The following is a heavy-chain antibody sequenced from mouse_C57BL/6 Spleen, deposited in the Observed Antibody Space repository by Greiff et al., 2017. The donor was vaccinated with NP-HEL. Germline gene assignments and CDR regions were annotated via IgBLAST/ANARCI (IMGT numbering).Heavy chain of an antibody. J-gene: IGHJ2*01. D-gene: IGHD2-3*01. Sequence: VKLMESGPELVKPGASVKISCKASGYAFSSSWMNWVKQRPGKGLEWIGRIYPGDGDTNYNGKFKGKATLTADKSSSTAYMELRSLTSEDSAVYFCARGGKDDGYYGYWGQGTTLTVSS. CDR1: GYAFSSSW. CDR2: IYPGDGDT. CDR3: ARGGKDDGYYGY. V-gene: IGHV1-82*01.